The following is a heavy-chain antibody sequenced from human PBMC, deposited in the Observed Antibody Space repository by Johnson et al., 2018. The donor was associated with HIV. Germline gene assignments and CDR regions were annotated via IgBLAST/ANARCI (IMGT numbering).Heavy chain of an antibody. D-gene: IGHD4-17*01. CDR2: IRQDGREK. V-gene: IGHV3-7*05. J-gene: IGHJ3*02. CDR1: GFTFSPFW. CDR3: ARAGYGDPSRGDI. Sequence: VQLVESGGGLVQPGGSLRLSCAASGFTFSPFWMTWVRQAPGKGLEWVASIRQDGREKYYVDSVKGRFTISRDNAKNSLYLQMNSLIAEDTAVYYCARAGYGDPSRGDIWGQGTMVNVSS.